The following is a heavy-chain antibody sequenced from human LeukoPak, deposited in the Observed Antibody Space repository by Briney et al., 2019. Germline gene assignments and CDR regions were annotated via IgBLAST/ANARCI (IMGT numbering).Heavy chain of an antibody. Sequence: GGSLRLSCAASGFTFSSYAMSCVRQAPGKGLEWVSAISGSGGSTYYADSVKGRFTISRDNSKNTLYLQMNSLRAEDTAVYYCAKTLHGYSSSLPKIYYFDYWGQGSLVTVSS. D-gene: IGHD6-13*01. CDR2: ISGSGGST. J-gene: IGHJ4*02. CDR1: GFTFSSYA. CDR3: AKTLHGYSSSLPKIYYFDY. V-gene: IGHV3-23*01.